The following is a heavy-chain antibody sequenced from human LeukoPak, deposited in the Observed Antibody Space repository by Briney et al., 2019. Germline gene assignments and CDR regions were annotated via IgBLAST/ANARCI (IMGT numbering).Heavy chain of an antibody. Sequence: ASVKVSCKASGYTFTGYYMHWVRQAPGQGLEWMGWTNPNSGGTNYAQKFQGRVTMTRDTSISTAYMELSRLRSDDTAVYYCARGPPGVPAAPRPYYFDYWGQGTLVTVSS. V-gene: IGHV1-2*02. CDR1: GYTFTGYY. J-gene: IGHJ4*02. D-gene: IGHD2-2*01. CDR2: TNPNSGGT. CDR3: ARGPPGVPAAPRPYYFDY.